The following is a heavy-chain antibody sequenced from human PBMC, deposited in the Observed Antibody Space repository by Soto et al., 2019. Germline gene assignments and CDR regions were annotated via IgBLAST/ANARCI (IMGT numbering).Heavy chain of an antibody. V-gene: IGHV3-23*01. CDR2: ISGSGGST. D-gene: IGHD6-13*01. Sequence: PGGSLRLSCAASGFTLSSYAMSWVRQAPGKGLEWVSAISGSGGSTYYADSVKGRFTISRDNSKNTLYLQMNSLRAEDTAVYYCAKDGSSSWFPTYFDYSGQGTLVTVSS. CDR3: AKDGSSSWFPTYFDY. CDR1: GFTLSSYA. J-gene: IGHJ4*02.